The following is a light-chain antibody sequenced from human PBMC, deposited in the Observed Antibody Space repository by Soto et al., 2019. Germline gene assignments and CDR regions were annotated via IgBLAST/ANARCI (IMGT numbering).Light chain of an antibody. CDR1: QSVNNN. V-gene: IGKV3-15*01. CDR3: QQYNNWPRAT. Sequence: ELVMTQSPVTLSVSPGERATLSCTASQSVNNNVAWYQQKPGHTPRLLIYSASIGATGTPARFSGTGSGSDVTLAIICLQSEDFAFYYCQQYNNWPRATFRGGTKVDIK. J-gene: IGKJ4*01. CDR2: SAS.